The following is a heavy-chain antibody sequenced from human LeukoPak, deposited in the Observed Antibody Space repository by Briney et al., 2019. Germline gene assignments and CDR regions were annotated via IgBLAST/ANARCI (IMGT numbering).Heavy chain of an antibody. J-gene: IGHJ2*01. CDR1: GFTFSSYE. Sequence: GGSLRLSCAASGFTFSSYEMNWVRQAPGKGLEWVSYISSSGSTIYYADSVKGRFTISRDNAKNSLYLQMNSVRAEDTAVYYCARGGNYYDSSGYYWNWYFDLWGRGTLVTVSS. V-gene: IGHV3-48*03. CDR2: ISSSGSTI. CDR3: ARGGNYYDSSGYYWNWYFDL. D-gene: IGHD3-22*01.